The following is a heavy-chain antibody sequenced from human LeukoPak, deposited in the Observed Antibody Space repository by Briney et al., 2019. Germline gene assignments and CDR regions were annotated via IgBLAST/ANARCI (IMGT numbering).Heavy chain of an antibody. J-gene: IGHJ4*02. Sequence: SETLSLTCTVSGGSISSYYWGWTRQPPGKGLEWIGSIYYSGSTYYNPSLKSRVTISVDTSKNQFSLKLSSVTAADTAVYYCARDGHDILTGMQFDYWGQGTLVTVSS. CDR2: IYYSGST. CDR3: ARDGHDILTGMQFDY. D-gene: IGHD3-9*01. V-gene: IGHV4-39*07. CDR1: GGSISSYY.